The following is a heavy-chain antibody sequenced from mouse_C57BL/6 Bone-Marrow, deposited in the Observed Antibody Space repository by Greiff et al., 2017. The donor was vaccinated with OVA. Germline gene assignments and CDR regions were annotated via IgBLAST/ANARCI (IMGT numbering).Heavy chain of an antibody. J-gene: IGHJ3*01. CDR1: GFTFSSYG. CDR2: ISSGGSYT. V-gene: IGHV5-6*01. Sequence: EVKVVESGGDLVKPGGSLKLSCAASGFTFSSYGMSWVRQTPDKRLEWVATISSGGSYTYYPDSVKGRFTISRDNAKNTLYLQMSSLKSEDTAMYYCARHGGVAYWGQGTLVTVSA. CDR3: ARHGGVAY.